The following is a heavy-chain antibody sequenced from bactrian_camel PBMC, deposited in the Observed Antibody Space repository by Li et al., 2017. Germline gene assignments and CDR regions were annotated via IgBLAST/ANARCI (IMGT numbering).Heavy chain of an antibody. V-gene: IGHV3S63*01. CDR1: NDNFELYW. Sequence: HVQLVESGGGSAQEGESLRLSCVVTNDNFELYWMGWFRQVPGMEREGVAIIDGDGFPTYGDSVKGRFTISKGNGKLTLSLQMDSLKPEDTATYYCVTNADSYAVRCGLSQSAYTYWGQGTQVTVS. D-gene: IGHD3*01. CDR3: VTNADSYAVRCGLSQSAYTY. CDR2: IIDGDGFP. J-gene: IGHJ4*01.